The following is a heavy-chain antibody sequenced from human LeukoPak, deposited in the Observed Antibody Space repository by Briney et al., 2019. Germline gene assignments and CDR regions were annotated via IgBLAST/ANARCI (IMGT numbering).Heavy chain of an antibody. V-gene: IGHV1-8*01. CDR2: MNPNSGNT. J-gene: IGHJ3*02. CDR1: GYTFTSYD. CDR3: ATPKRVGATVDDAFDI. D-gene: IGHD1-26*01. Sequence: GASVKVSCKASGYTFTSYDINWVRQATGQGLEWMGWMNPNSGNTGYAQKFQGRVTMTRNTSISTAYMELSSLRSEDTAVYYCATPKRVGATVDDAFDIWGQGTMVTVSS.